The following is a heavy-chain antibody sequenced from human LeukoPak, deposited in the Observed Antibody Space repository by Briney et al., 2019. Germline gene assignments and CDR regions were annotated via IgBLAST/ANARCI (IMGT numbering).Heavy chain of an antibody. CDR3: ASAVAGTLVAFDI. D-gene: IGHD6-19*01. CDR2: IKQDGSEK. J-gene: IGHJ3*02. V-gene: IGHV3-7*01. CDR1: GFTFSSYW. Sequence: GGSLRLSCAASGFTFSSYWMSWVRQAPGKGLEWVANIKQDGSEKYYVDSVKGRFTISRDNAKNSLYLQMNSLRAEDTAVYYCASAVAGTLVAFDIWCQGTMVTVSS.